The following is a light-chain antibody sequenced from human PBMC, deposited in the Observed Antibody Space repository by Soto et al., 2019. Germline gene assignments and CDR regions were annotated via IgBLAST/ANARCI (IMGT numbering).Light chain of an antibody. CDR3: QQYGGSSWT. CDR1: QSVSSSY. Sequence: EIVLTQSPGTLSLSPGERATLSCRASQSVSSSYLAWYQQKPGQALRLLIFGASSRATGIPDRFSGSGSGTDFTLTISRLEPEDFAVYYCQQYGGSSWTFGQGTKVDIK. V-gene: IGKV3-20*01. J-gene: IGKJ1*01. CDR2: GAS.